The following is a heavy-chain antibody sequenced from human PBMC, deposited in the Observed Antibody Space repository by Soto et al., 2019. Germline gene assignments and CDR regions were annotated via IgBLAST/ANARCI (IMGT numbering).Heavy chain of an antibody. J-gene: IGHJ4*02. Sequence: SETLSLTCNVFPGSIYDYYWSWIRQTPGMGLEWIGFVYSGGSAMYNPSFKSRVIISLETSKNQFSLTLTSLTAADSAMYYCASTSRATPGTGLDSWGQGALVTVSS. CDR3: ASTSRATPGTGLDS. CDR2: VYSGGSA. CDR1: PGSIYDYY. V-gene: IGHV4-59*01.